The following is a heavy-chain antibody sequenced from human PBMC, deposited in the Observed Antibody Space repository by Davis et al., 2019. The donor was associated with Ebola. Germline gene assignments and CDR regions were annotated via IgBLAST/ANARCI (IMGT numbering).Heavy chain of an antibody. CDR2: IFSNDEK. CDR1: GFSLSNARMG. V-gene: IGHV2-26*01. CDR3: ARGYGSGWDGFDY. Sequence: SGPTLVTPTETLMPTCTVYGFSLSNARMGVSWIRQPPGKALEWLAHIFSNDEKSYSTSLKSRLTISKDTSKSQVVLTMTNMDPVDTATYYCARGYGSGWDGFDYWGQGTLVTVSS. J-gene: IGHJ4*02. D-gene: IGHD6-19*01.